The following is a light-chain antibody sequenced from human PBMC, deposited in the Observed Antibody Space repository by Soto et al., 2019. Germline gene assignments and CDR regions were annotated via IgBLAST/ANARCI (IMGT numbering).Light chain of an antibody. CDR2: KAS. CDR3: QQYNSYST. Sequence: DIQMTQSPSTLSASVGDRVTITCRASQSISSWLAWYQQKPGKAPKLLIYKASSLESGVPSRFSGSGSGTEFTLTISSLQPDDSATYYCQQYNSYSTFSQGTKLEMK. J-gene: IGKJ2*01. CDR1: QSISSW. V-gene: IGKV1-5*03.